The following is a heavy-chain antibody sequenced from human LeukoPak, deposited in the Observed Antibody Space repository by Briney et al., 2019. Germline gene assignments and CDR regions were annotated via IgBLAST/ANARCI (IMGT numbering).Heavy chain of an antibody. V-gene: IGHV3-49*05. J-gene: IGHJ6*02. D-gene: IGHD5-18*01. CDR3: ARGPIHLWLYGMDV. CDR2: FRSEAYGGTT. Sequence: KPGRSRRLSFTTSEFTFVDQVMCWSRRAPGRGQDWLGFFRSEAYGGTTEYAASVKGRFTISRDDSRGIAYLQMNSLKTEDTALYYCARGPIHLWLYGMDVWGQGTTVTVSS. CDR1: EFTFVDQV.